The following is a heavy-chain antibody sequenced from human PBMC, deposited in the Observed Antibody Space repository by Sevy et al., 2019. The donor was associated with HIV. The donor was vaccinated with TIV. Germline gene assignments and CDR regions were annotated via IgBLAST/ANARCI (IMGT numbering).Heavy chain of an antibody. CDR2: INPNSGGT. CDR1: GYTFTGYY. V-gene: IGHV1-2*02. D-gene: IGHD3-10*01. J-gene: IGHJ4*02. Sequence: ASVKVSCKASGYTFTGYYMHWVRQAPGQGIEWMGWINPNSGGTNYAQKFQGRVTMTRDTSISTAYMELSRLRSDDTAVYYCARDSSLLLWFGELSFDYSGQGTLVTVSS. CDR3: ARDSSLLLWFGELSFDY.